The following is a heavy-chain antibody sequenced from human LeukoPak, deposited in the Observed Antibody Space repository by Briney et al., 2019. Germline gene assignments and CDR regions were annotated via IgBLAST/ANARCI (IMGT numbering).Heavy chain of an antibody. Sequence: PSETLSLTCTVSGGSISGFYWSWIRQSPWKGLDLIGFIHYSGSTDYNPSLKSRVTISVDTSKNQFSLKLSSVTAEDTAVYYCAKAVVTDCSGGSCYGYYYYYGMDVWGQGTTVTVSS. J-gene: IGHJ6*02. CDR2: IHYSGST. V-gene: IGHV4-59*12. CDR3: AKAVVTDCSGGSCYGYYYYYGMDV. D-gene: IGHD2-15*01. CDR1: GGSISGFY.